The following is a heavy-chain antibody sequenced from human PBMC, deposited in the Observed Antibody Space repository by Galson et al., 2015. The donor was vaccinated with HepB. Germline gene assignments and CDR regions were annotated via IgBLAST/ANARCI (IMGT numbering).Heavy chain of an antibody. Sequence: VKVSCKASGYTFSTYSITWVRQAPGQGLEWMGWISPYNRNTNYARKVQGRVTMTTDISTSTAYMELRSLRSDDTAIYYCARGALVVVVGATQNNWFDPWGQGTLVTVTS. CDR1: GYTFSTYS. CDR2: ISPYNRNT. J-gene: IGHJ5*02. CDR3: ARGALVVVVGATQNNWFDP. V-gene: IGHV1-18*01. D-gene: IGHD2-15*01.